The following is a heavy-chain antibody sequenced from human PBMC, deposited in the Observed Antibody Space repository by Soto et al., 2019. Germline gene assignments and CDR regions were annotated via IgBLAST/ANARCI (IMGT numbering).Heavy chain of an antibody. J-gene: IGHJ5*02. CDR2: ISWNSGSI. CDR3: AKVSTTHTFGPLDP. V-gene: IGHV3-9*01. D-gene: IGHD1-1*01. Sequence: EVQLVESGGGLVKPGRSVRLSCAASGFTFDDYGMHWVRQAPGKGLEWVSGISWNSGSIGYADSVKGRFIISRDNAKNSLYLQMNNLGPEDTAFYFCAKVSTTHTFGPLDPWGQGTLVTVSS. CDR1: GFTFDDYG.